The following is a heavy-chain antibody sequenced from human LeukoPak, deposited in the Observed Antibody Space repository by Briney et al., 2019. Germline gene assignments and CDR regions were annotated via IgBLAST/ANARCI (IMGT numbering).Heavy chain of an antibody. Sequence: PGGSLRLSCAASEFSVGSNYMTWVRQAPGKGLEWVAKIKADGGEKDHVASVKGRFTISRDNAKNSLYLQMNSLRVEDTAVYYCARGGAARPDFWGQGTLVTVSS. CDR3: ARGGAARPDF. D-gene: IGHD6-6*01. CDR2: IKADGGEK. V-gene: IGHV3-7*01. CDR1: EFSVGSNY. J-gene: IGHJ4*02.